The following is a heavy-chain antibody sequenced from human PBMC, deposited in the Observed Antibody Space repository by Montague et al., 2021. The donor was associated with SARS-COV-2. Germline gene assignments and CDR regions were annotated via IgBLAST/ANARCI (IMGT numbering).Heavy chain of an antibody. CDR3: ARVGRGSSGYEVAFDI. V-gene: IGHV4-59*01. J-gene: IGHJ3*02. Sequence: SETLSLTCTVSGGSISRYSWTWIRQPPGKGLEWIGYIYNSGSTNYNTSLTSRVTIPVDTSKNQFSLKLSSVAAADTAVYYCARVGRGSSGYEVAFDIWGQGTMVTVSS. CDR1: GGSISRYS. CDR2: IYNSGST. D-gene: IGHD6-13*01.